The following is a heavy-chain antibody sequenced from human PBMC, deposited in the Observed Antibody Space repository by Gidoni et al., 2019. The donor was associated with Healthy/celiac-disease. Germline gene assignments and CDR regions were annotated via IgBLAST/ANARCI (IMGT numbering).Heavy chain of an antibody. Sequence: QLQLQESGPGLVKPSETLSLTCTVSGGSISSSRYYWGWIRQPPGKGLEWIGSIYYSGRTYDNPSLKSRVTISVDTSKNQFSRKLSSGTAADTAVYYCARHGSEGEDYFDYWGQGTLVTVSS. V-gene: IGHV4-39*01. CDR2: IYYSGRT. CDR3: ARHGSEGEDYFDY. CDR1: GGSISSSRYY. D-gene: IGHD3-10*01. J-gene: IGHJ4*02.